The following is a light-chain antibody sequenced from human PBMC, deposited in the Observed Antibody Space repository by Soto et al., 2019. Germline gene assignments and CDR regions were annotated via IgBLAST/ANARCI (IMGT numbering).Light chain of an antibody. V-gene: IGLV2-23*01. J-gene: IGLJ1*01. CDR1: SSDVGNYNL. CDR3: CSYAGSGTYV. Sequence: QSALTQPASVSGSPGQSITIPCTGTSSDVGNYNLVSWYQQHPGKAPKLMIYEDSKRPSGVSNRFSGSKSGSTASLTISGLQAEDEADYYCCSYAGSGTYVFGTGTKVTVL. CDR2: EDS.